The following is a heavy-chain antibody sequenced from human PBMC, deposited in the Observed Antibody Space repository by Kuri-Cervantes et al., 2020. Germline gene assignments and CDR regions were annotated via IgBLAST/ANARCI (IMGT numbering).Heavy chain of an antibody. D-gene: IGHD3-10*01. CDR2: IYTSGST. V-gene: IGHV4-61*01. Sequence: SETLSLTCTVSGGSVTSGTYYWSWIRQPPKKGLEWIGYIYTSGSTNYNPSLKSRVTMSVDTSKNQFSLRVRSATTADTAVYYCVRPMVRGLFDYWGQGLLVTVSS. CDR3: VRPMVRGLFDY. CDR1: GGSVTSGTYY. J-gene: IGHJ4*02.